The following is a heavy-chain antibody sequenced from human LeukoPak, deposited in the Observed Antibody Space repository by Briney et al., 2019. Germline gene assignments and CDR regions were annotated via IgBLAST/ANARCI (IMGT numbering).Heavy chain of an antibody. D-gene: IGHD5-24*01. CDR1: GYTFTSYY. CDR2: INPSGGST. J-gene: IGHJ4*02. V-gene: IGHV1-46*01. Sequence: GASVKVSCKASGYTFTSYYMHWVRQAPGQGLGWMGIINPSGGSTSYAQKFQGRVTMTRDTSTSTVYMELSSLRSEDTAVYYCARENSGDGYNPSLDYWGQGTLVTVSS. CDR3: ARENSGDGYNPSLDY.